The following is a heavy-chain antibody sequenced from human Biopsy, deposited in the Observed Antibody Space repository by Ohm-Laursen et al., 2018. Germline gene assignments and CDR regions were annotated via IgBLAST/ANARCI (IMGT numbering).Heavy chain of an antibody. CDR2: FDREERKT. D-gene: IGHD3-10*01. Sequence: ASVTVSCKVSGYTLTELSIHWVRQPGGKGLEWMGGFDREERKTVYAEKFQGRVTMTEETSTDTVYMEVTSLRSDDTAVYYCATGPYYDSRFYYNVWTFDFWGQGTLVNVSS. J-gene: IGHJ4*02. CDR3: ATGPYYDSRFYYNVWTFDF. CDR1: GYTLTELS. V-gene: IGHV1-24*01.